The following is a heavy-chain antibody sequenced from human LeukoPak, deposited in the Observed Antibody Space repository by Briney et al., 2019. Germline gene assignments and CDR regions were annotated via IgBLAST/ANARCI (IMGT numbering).Heavy chain of an antibody. CDR2: IYTSGST. J-gene: IGHJ3*02. D-gene: IGHD2-21*02. CDR1: GGSISSYY. V-gene: IGHV4-4*07. Sequence: PSETLSLTCTVSGGSISSYYWSWIRQPAGKGLEWFGRIYTSGSTNYNPSLKSRVTMSVDTSKNQFSLKLSSVTAADTAVYYCARGSDYCGGDCYSNAFDIWGQGTMVTVSS. CDR3: ARGSDYCGGDCYSNAFDI.